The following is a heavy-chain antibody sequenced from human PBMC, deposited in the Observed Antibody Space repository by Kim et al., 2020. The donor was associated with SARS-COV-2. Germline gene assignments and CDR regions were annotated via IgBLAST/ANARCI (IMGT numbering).Heavy chain of an antibody. Sequence: GGSLRLSCAASGFTFSHSALTWVRQAPGKGLEWVSTISGNGGETFYAISVKGRFTISRDNVKNSGFLQMNSLRADDTALYYCAKGGHLSSFGPWGQGTPDTVST. CDR1: GFTFSHSA. V-gene: IGHV3-23*01. CDR3: AKGGHLSSFGP. CDR2: ISGNGGET. J-gene: IGHJ5*02.